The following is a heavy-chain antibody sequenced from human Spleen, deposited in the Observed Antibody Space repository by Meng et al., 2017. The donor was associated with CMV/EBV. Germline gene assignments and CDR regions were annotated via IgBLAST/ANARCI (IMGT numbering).Heavy chain of an antibody. V-gene: IGHV4-30-4*01. CDR2: IYYSGRT. J-gene: IGHJ4*02. Sequence: VQLQESGPGLAKRSQTLSLTCTVSGGSVSSGNNYWIWIRQPPGKGLEWIGYIYYSGRTYYNPSLESRVTISVDTSKNQFSLKLSSVTAADTAVYYCARDSSSSFDYWGQGTLVTVSS. D-gene: IGHD6-6*01. CDR3: ARDSSSSFDY. CDR1: GGSVSSGNNY.